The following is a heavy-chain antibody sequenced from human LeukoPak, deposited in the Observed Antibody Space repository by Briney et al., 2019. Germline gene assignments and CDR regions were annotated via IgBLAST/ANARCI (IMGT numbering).Heavy chain of an antibody. J-gene: IGHJ5*02. Sequence: ASVKVSCKASGYTFTGYYMHWVRQAPGQGLEWMGWINPNSGGTNYAQKFQGWVTMTRDTSISTAYMELSRLRSDDTAVYYCARSPYCSSTSCYYWFAPWGQGTLVTVSS. V-gene: IGHV1-2*04. CDR3: ARSPYCSSTSCYYWFAP. CDR2: INPNSGGT. D-gene: IGHD2-2*01. CDR1: GYTFTGYY.